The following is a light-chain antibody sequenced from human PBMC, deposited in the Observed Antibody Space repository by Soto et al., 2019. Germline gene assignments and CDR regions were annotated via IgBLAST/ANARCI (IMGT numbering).Light chain of an antibody. CDR3: QAWDSSTVV. CDR1: KLGDKY. Sequence: SYELTQPPSVSVSPGQTASITCSGDKLGDKYACWYQQKPGQSPVLVIYQDSKRPCGIPERFSGSNSGNTATLTISGAQAMDEAYYYCQAWDSSTVVFGGGTKLTVL. CDR2: QDS. J-gene: IGLJ2*01. V-gene: IGLV3-1*01.